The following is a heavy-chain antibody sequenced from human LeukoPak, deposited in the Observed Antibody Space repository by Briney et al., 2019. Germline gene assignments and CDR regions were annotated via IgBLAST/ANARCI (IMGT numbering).Heavy chain of an antibody. V-gene: IGHV4-59*01. J-gene: IGHJ4*02. CDR1: SGSISSYY. D-gene: IGHD6-6*01. Sequence: SETLSLTCTVSSGSISSYYWSWIRQPPGKGLEWIGYIYYSGSTSYNPSLRSRVTISVDTSNNQFSLKLSSVTAADTAMYYCATTARHCSDYWGQGTLVTVSS. CDR2: IYYSGST. CDR3: ATTARHCSDY.